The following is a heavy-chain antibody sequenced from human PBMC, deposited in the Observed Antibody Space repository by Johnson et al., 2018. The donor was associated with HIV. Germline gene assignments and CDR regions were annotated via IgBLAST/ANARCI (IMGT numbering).Heavy chain of an antibody. CDR1: GITFSSYA. Sequence: SGITFSSYAMSWVRQGPGKGLEWVAVISYDGSNQYYADSVKGRFTISRDNSKNTLYLQMNSLRVEDTAVYYCAKDFVAFWGRPADAFDIWGQGTMVTVSS. D-gene: IGHD3-16*01. V-gene: IGHV3-30*18. CDR2: ISYDGSNQ. J-gene: IGHJ3*02. CDR3: AKDFVAFWGRPADAFDI.